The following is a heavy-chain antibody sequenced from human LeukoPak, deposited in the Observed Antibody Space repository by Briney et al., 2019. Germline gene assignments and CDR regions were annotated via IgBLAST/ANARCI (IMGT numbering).Heavy chain of an antibody. D-gene: IGHD3-10*01. Sequence: PSETLSLTCTVSGGSISTSSYYWGRIRQPPGKGLEWIGSIYYTGSTYYNPSLKSRVTVCVDTSKNQFSLKLSSVTAADTAVYYCASRTRFGELRFDYWGQGTLVTVSS. CDR2: IYYTGST. V-gene: IGHV4-39*01. J-gene: IGHJ4*02. CDR1: GGSISTSSYY. CDR3: ASRTRFGELRFDY.